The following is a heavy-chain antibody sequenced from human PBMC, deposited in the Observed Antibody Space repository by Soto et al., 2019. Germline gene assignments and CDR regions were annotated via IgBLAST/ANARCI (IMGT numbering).Heavy chain of an antibody. J-gene: IGHJ6*02. CDR1: GFTFSSYG. Sequence: PGGFLRLSCAASGFTFSSYGMHWVRQAPGKGLEWVAVIWYDGSNKYYADSVKGRFTISRDNSKNTLYLQMNSLRAEGTAVYYCARDDSGPRPLDVWGQGTTVTVSS. CDR2: IWYDGSNK. CDR3: ARDDSGPRPLDV. V-gene: IGHV3-33*01. D-gene: IGHD6-25*01.